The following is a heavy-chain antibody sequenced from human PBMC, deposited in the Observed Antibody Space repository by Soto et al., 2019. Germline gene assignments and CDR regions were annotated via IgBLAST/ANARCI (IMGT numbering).Heavy chain of an antibody. D-gene: IGHD3-3*01. Sequence: ASVKVSCKASGYTFTSYGISWVRQAPGQGLEWMGWISAYNGNTNYAQKLQGRVTMTTDTSTSTAYMELRSLRSDDTAVYYCARDVYYDFWSGYEGGGNWFDPWGQGTLVTVSS. CDR1: GYTFTSYG. V-gene: IGHV1-18*01. CDR2: ISAYNGNT. CDR3: ARDVYYDFWSGYEGGGNWFDP. J-gene: IGHJ5*02.